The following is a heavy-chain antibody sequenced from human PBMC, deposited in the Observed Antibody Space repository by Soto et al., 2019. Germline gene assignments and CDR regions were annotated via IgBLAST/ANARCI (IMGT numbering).Heavy chain of an antibody. D-gene: IGHD5-12*01. J-gene: IGHJ4*02. CDR2: ISAYNGNT. Sequence: GASVKVSCKAAGYTFTSSGISWVRQAPGQGLEWMGWISAYNGNTNYAQKLQGRVTMTTDTSTSTAYMELRSLRSDDTAVYYCARDEWLRDGMRGDYWGQGTLVTVSS. V-gene: IGHV1-18*01. CDR1: GYTFTSSG. CDR3: ARDEWLRDGMRGDY.